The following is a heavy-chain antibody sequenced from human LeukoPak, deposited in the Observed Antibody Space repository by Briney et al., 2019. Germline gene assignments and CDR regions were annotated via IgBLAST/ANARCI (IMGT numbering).Heavy chain of an antibody. CDR1: GGSISSGANY. CDR3: ARDLLQEELEYNWFDP. Sequence: SETLSLTCTVSGGSISSGANYWSWIRQPPGRGLEWIGYISHSESAYYSPSLESRITISVDRSKNQFSLKLSSVTAADTAVYYCARDLLQEELEYNWFDPWGQGTLVTVSA. CDR2: ISHSESA. J-gene: IGHJ5*02. D-gene: IGHD1-26*01. V-gene: IGHV4-30-2*01.